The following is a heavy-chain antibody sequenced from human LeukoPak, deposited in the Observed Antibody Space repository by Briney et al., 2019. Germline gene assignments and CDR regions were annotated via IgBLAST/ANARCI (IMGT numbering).Heavy chain of an antibody. D-gene: IGHD1-26*01. CDR3: ARFGSGSYRDAFDI. J-gene: IGHJ3*02. Sequence: GASVKVSCKASGYTFTSYGISWVRQAPGQGLEWMGWISAYNGNTNYAQKLRGRVTMTTDTSTSTAYMELRSLRSDDTAVYYCARFGSGSYRDAFDIWGQGTMVTVSS. CDR2: ISAYNGNT. CDR1: GYTFTSYG. V-gene: IGHV1-18*01.